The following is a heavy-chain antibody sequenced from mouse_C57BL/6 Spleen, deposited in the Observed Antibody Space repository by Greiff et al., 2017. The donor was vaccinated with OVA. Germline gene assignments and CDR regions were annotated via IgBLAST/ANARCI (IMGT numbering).Heavy chain of an antibody. CDR3: AYGSSSFAY. Sequence: VQLQQSGPGLVQPSQSLSITCPVSGFSLTSYGVHWVRQSPGKGLEWLGVIWSGGSTDYNAAFMSRLSITKDNAKSQVFFKMISLQADDTGIYYCAYGSSSFAYWGQGTLVTVSA. J-gene: IGHJ3*01. CDR1: GFSLTSYG. CDR2: IWSGGST. V-gene: IGHV2-5*01. D-gene: IGHD1-1*01.